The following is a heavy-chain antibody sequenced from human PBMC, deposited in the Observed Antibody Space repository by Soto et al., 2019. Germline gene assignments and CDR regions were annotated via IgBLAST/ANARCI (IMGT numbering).Heavy chain of an antibody. CDR2: IRSKANSYAT. D-gene: IGHD2-2*01. Sequence: EVQLVESGGGLVQPGGSLKLSCAASGFTFSGSAMHWVRQASGKGLEWVGRIRSKANSYATAYAASVKGRFTISRDDSKNTAYLQMNSLITEDTAVYYCTRLHTYACDYWGQGTLVTVSS. CDR3: TRLHTYACDY. CDR1: GFTFSGSA. V-gene: IGHV3-73*01. J-gene: IGHJ4*02.